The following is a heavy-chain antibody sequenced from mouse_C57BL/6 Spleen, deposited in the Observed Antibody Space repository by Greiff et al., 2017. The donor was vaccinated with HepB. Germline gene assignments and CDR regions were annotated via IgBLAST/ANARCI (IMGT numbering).Heavy chain of an antibody. D-gene: IGHD3-2*02. J-gene: IGHJ4*01. CDR1: GYTFTSYW. V-gene: IGHV1-69*01. Sequence: QVQLKQPGAELVMPGASVKLSCKASGYTFTSYWMHWVKQRPGQGLEWIGEIDPSDSYTNYNQKFKGKSTLTVDKSSSTAYMQLSSLTSEDSAVYYCASTAQATPFYAMDYWGQGTSVTVSS. CDR2: IDPSDSYT. CDR3: ASTAQATPFYAMDY.